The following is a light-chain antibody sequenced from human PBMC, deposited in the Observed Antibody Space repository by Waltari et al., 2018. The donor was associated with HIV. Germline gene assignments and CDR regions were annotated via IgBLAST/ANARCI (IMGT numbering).Light chain of an antibody. CDR2: GAS. CDR1: QSVSNS. Sequence: EIVMMQSPATLSVSPGGRATLSCRASQSVSNSLVWYQQRPGQAPRLLIYGASTRATGIPGRFSGSGSGTEFTLTINSLQSEDFAVYYCQQYNSWPRTFGQGTKVEVK. J-gene: IGKJ1*01. V-gene: IGKV3-15*01. CDR3: QQYNSWPRT.